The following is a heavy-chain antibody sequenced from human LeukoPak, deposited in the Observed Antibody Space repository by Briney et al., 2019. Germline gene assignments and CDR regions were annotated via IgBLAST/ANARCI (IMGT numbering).Heavy chain of an antibody. CDR2: IRYDGSNK. CDR1: GFTFSSYG. D-gene: IGHD6-19*01. V-gene: IGHV3-30*02. J-gene: IGHJ4*02. CDR3: AKQEAVAGFYTVYYFDY. Sequence: PGGSLRLSCAASGFTFSSYGMHWVRQAPGKGLEWVAFIRYDGSNKYYADSVKGRFTISRDNSKNTLYLQMNSLRAEDTAVYYCAKQEAVAGFYTVYYFDYWGQGTLVTVSS.